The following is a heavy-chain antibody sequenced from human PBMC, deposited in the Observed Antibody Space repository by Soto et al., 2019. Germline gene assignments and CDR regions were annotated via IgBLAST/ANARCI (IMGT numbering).Heavy chain of an antibody. D-gene: IGHD4-17*01. CDR2: INPRGGSK. V-gene: IGHV1-46*01. CDR1: GYTFTSYY. CDR3: AYDYGGSPLGRFDC. J-gene: IGHJ4*02. Sequence: ASVKVSCKTPGYTFTSYYMHWVRQAPGQGLEWMGIINPRGGSKSYEQKFQGRVTMTRDTSTSRVYMERSRLRSEDTAVYYCAYDYGGSPLGRFDCWGQGTLVTVSS.